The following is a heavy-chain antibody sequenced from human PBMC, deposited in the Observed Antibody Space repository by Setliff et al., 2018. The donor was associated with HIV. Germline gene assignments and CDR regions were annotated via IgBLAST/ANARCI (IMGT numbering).Heavy chain of an antibody. CDR1: GYSFTSYG. Sequence: ASVKVSCKASGYSFTSYGISWVRQAPGQGLEWMGWISGYNGNTNYAQKLQGRVTMTTDTSTSTAYMELRSLRSEDTAIYYCARVVNFDYWGQGTQVTVSS. V-gene: IGHV1-18*01. J-gene: IGHJ4*02. CDR3: ARVVNFDY. CDR2: ISGYNGNT. D-gene: IGHD1-26*01.